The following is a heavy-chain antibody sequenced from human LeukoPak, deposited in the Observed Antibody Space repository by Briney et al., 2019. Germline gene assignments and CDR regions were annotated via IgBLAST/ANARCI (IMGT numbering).Heavy chain of an antibody. CDR1: GYTFTSYG. D-gene: IGHD2-2*01. CDR2: ISAYNGNT. Sequence: ASVKVSCKASGYTFTSYGISWVRQAPGQGLEWMGWISAYNGNTNYAQKLQGRVTMTTDTSTSTAYMELRSLRSDDTAVYYCGVSRKYQLLFSGSYYMDVWGKGTTVTASS. CDR3: GVSRKYQLLFSGSYYMDV. V-gene: IGHV1-18*01. J-gene: IGHJ6*03.